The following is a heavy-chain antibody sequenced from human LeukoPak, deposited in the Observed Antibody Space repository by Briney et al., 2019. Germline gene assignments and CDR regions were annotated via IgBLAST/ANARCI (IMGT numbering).Heavy chain of an antibody. CDR1: GFTFDDYA. CDR3: AKAKGSLLWFGELSLDY. CDR2: ISWNSGSI. V-gene: IGHV3-9*03. Sequence: GGSLRLSCAASGFTFDDYAMHWVRQAPEKGLEWVSGISWNSGSIGYADSVKGRFTISRGNAKNSLYLQMNSLRAEDMALYYCAKAKGSLLWFGELSLDYWGQGTLVTVSS. J-gene: IGHJ4*02. D-gene: IGHD3-10*01.